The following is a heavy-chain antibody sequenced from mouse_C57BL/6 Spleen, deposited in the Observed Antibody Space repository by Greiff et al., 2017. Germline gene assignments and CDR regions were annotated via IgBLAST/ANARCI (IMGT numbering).Heavy chain of an antibody. CDR1: GYTFTDYN. Sequence: VQLKESGPELVKPGASVKIPCKASGYTFTDYNMDWVKQSHGKSLEWIGDINPNNGGTIYNQKFKGKATLTVDKSSSTAYMELRSLTSEDTAVYYCARLGLFKYAMDYWGQGTSVTVSS. D-gene: IGHD4-1*01. CDR2: INPNNGGT. J-gene: IGHJ4*01. V-gene: IGHV1-18*01. CDR3: ARLGLFKYAMDY.